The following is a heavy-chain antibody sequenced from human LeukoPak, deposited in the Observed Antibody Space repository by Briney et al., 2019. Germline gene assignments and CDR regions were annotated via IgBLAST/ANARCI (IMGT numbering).Heavy chain of an antibody. Sequence: GGSLRLSCVASGFPFSSYWMTWVRQAPGKGLEWVANIKQDGSKKSHVDSVKGRFTISRDNAKNSLYLQMNSLRAEDTAIYYCTRVGYIDEGIDYWGQGTLVTVSS. J-gene: IGHJ4*02. D-gene: IGHD5-24*01. V-gene: IGHV3-7*04. CDR3: TRVGYIDEGIDY. CDR2: IKQDGSKK. CDR1: GFPFSSYW.